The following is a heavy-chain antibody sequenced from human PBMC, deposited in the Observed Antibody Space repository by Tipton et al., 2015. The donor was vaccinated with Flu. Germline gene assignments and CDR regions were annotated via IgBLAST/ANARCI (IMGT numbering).Heavy chain of an antibody. D-gene: IGHD3-22*01. V-gene: IGHV4-61*02. J-gene: IGHJ4*02. Sequence: TLSLTCTVSGGSISSGSYYWSWIRQPAGKGLEWIGRIYTSGSTNYNPTLKSRVTISIDTSKNQFSLKLSSVTAADTAVYYCASGYYYRGDYWAQGALVTVSS. CDR2: IYTSGST. CDR3: ASGYYYRGDY. CDR1: GGSISSGSYY.